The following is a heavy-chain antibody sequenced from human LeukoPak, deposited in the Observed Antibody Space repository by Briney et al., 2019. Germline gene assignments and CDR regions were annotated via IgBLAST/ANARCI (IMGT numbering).Heavy chain of an antibody. CDR3: ARGCGYSGYDCGY. D-gene: IGHD5-12*01. V-gene: IGHV3-21*01. CDR2: ISSNSSYI. J-gene: IGHJ4*02. Sequence: GGSLRLSRAASGFTFSSYSMNWVRQAPGQGLEGVSSISSNSSYIYYADPVKGRFTISRDNAKNSLYLQMNSLRAEDTAVYYCARGCGYSGYDCGYWGQGTLVTVSS. CDR1: GFTFSSYS.